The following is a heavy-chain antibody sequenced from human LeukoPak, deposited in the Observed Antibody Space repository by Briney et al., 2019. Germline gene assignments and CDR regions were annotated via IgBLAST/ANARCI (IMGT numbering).Heavy chain of an antibody. Sequence: ASVKVSCKASGYTFTSYGISWVRQAPGQGLEWMGWISAYNGNTNYAQKLQGRVTMTTDTSTSTAYMELRSLRSEDTAVYYCARVWEGDSLVSGYVDYWGQGTLVTVSS. CDR1: GYTFTSYG. CDR2: ISAYNGNT. CDR3: ARVWEGDSLVSGYVDY. J-gene: IGHJ4*02. V-gene: IGHV1-18*01. D-gene: IGHD1-26*01.